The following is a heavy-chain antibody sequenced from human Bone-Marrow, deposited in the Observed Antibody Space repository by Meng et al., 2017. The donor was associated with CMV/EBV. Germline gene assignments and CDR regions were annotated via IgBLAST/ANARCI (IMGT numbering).Heavy chain of an antibody. D-gene: IGHD3-10*01. J-gene: IGHJ4*02. Sequence: GGSLRLSCAASGFTFSSYGMRWVRQAPGKGLEWVANIKEDGSEKYYVDSVKGRFTISRDNAKNSLYLQMNSLRAEDTAVYYCARAGGLLWCGKLLYLSMNYFDYWGQGKLVTVSS. CDR1: GFTFSSYG. CDR3: ARAGGLLWCGKLLYLSMNYFDY. V-gene: IGHV3-7*01. CDR2: IKEDGSEK.